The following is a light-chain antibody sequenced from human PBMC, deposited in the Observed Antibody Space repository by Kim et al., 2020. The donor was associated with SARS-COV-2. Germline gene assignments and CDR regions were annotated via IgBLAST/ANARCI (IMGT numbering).Light chain of an antibody. Sequence: EIVLTQSPGTLSLSPGERATLSCRASQSVSSSYLAWYKHKPGQAPRLLIYGASSRATGIPDRFSGSGSGTDFTLTISRLEPEDFAVYYCQQYGSSPVTFGGGTKLEI. J-gene: IGKJ4*01. CDR2: GAS. CDR1: QSVSSSY. V-gene: IGKV3-20*01. CDR3: QQYGSSPVT.